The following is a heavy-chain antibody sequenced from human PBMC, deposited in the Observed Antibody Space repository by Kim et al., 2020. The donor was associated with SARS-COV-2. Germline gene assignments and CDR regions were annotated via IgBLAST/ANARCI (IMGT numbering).Heavy chain of an antibody. V-gene: IGHV4-59*01. D-gene: IGHD1-26*01. Sequence: SETLSLTCTVSGGSISSYYWSWIRQPPGKGLEWIGYIYYSGSTNYNPSLKSRVTISVDTSKNQFSLKLSSVTAADTAVYYCARVGVGATMSYFDYWGQGTLVTVSS. CDR3: ARVGVGATMSYFDY. CDR1: GGSISSYY. J-gene: IGHJ4*02. CDR2: IYYSGST.